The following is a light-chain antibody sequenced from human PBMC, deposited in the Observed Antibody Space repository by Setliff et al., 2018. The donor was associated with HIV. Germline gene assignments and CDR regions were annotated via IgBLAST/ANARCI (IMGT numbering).Light chain of an antibody. CDR3: SSYSSTSTLYV. Sequence: ALTQPASVSGSPGQSITISCTGISSDVGTYNFVSWYQQHPGKAPKLMIYDVSNRPSGVSNRFSGSKSGNTASLTISGLQAEDEADYYCSSYSSTSTLYVFGTGTKVTVL. CDR2: DVS. CDR1: SSDVGTYNF. J-gene: IGLJ1*01. V-gene: IGLV2-14*03.